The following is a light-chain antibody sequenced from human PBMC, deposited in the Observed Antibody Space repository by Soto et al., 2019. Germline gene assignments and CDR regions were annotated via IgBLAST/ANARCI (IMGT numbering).Light chain of an antibody. J-gene: IGKJ5*01. Sequence: DIQMTQSPSTLSASVGDRVTIACRASQSISSWLAWYQQKPGKAPKLLIYKASTLKSGVPSRFSGSGSGTDFTLTISSLQAEDVAVYYCQQYYSTPPGITFGQGTRLEI. CDR2: KAS. CDR3: QQYYSTPPGIT. V-gene: IGKV1-5*03. CDR1: QSISSW.